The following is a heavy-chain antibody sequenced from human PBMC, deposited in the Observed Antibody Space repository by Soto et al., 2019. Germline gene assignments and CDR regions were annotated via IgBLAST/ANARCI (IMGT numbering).Heavy chain of an antibody. CDR3: TNQNRGNDALDI. CDR1: GFTFSSYS. J-gene: IGHJ3*02. Sequence: GGSLRLSCASSGFTFSSYSMNWVRQAPEKGLEWVSSISSSSSYIYYADSVKGRFTISRDNAKNSLYLQMNSLRAEDTAVYYCTNQNRGNDALDIWGPGTMDTASS. CDR2: ISSSSSYI. V-gene: IGHV3-21*01. D-gene: IGHD2-8*01.